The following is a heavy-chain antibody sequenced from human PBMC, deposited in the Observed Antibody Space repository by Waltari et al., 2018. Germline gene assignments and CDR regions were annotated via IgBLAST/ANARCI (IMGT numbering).Heavy chain of an antibody. CDR3: VMWNYAAFHY. Sequence: EVQLMESGGGLVRPGESLRLSCAASGFTVNKAWMSWVRQGPGNGLEWIVRSKSNIDGGTADYAAPVKGRFTISRDYSKNILFLQLNSLNTEYTAMYYCVMWNYAAFHYWGQGSLVTVSS. D-gene: IGHD3-16*01. CDR2: SKSNIDGGTA. CDR1: GFTVNKAW. V-gene: IGHV3-15*01. J-gene: IGHJ4*02.